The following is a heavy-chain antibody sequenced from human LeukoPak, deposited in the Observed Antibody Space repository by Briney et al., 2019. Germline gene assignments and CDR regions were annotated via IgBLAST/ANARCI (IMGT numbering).Heavy chain of an antibody. V-gene: IGHV3-33*08. CDR3: ARARSSGWYSYFDY. Sequence: GRSLRLSCAASGFTFSSYGMHWVRQAPGKGLEWVAVIWYGGSNKYYADSVKGRFTISRDNSKNTLYLQMNSLRVEDTAVYYCARARSSGWYSYFDYWGQGTLVTVSS. CDR1: GFTFSSYG. D-gene: IGHD6-19*01. J-gene: IGHJ4*02. CDR2: IWYGGSNK.